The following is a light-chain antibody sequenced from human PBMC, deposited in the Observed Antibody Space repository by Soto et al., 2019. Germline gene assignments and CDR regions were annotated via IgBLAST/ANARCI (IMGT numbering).Light chain of an antibody. CDR1: SSNIGAGYD. CDR3: QSYDSRLNGYV. CDR2: SSV. J-gene: IGLJ1*01. Sequence: QSVLTQPPSVSGAPGQGVTISCTGSSSNIGAGYDVYWYQQLPRTAPKLLIYSSVNRPSGVPDRFSASKSGTSASLAITGLRPEDEADYYCQSYDSRLNGYVFGTGTKVTVL. V-gene: IGLV1-40*01.